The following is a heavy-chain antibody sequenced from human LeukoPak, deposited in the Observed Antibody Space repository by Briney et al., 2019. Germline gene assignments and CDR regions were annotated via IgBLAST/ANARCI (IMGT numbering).Heavy chain of an antibody. CDR2: ISGSGGST. CDR1: GFTFSSYA. J-gene: IGHJ4*02. Sequence: GGSLRLSCAASGFTFSSYAMSWVRQAPGKGLEWVSAISGSGGSTYYADSVKGRFTISRDNSKNTLYLQMNSLRAEDTAVYYCAKEGYCSGGSRYPYYFDYWGQGTLVTVSS. CDR3: AKEGYCSGGSRYPYYFDY. V-gene: IGHV3-23*01. D-gene: IGHD2-15*01.